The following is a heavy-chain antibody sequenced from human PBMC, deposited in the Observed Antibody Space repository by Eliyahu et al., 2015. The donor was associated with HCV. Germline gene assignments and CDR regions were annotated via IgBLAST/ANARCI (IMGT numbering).Heavy chain of an antibody. CDR2: TRSKAYGEAT. J-gene: IGHJ4*02. D-gene: IGHD3-9*01. Sequence: EVQLVESGGGLVQPGRSLRLSCITSGFTFGDYAISWVRQAPGQGLEWLGFTRSKAYGEATGIAASVKGRFTISRDASESIAYLQMNSLRTDDTGVYYCVRDTGGILTPWGQGTLVTVSS. V-gene: IGHV3-49*04. CDR1: GFTFGDYA. CDR3: VRDTGGILTP.